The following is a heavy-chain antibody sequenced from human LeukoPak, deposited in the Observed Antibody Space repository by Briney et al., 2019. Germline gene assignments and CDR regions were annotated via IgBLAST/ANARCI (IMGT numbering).Heavy chain of an antibody. Sequence: SETLSLTCTVSGGSISSYYWSWIRQPPGKGLEWIGYIYYSGSTNYNPSLKSRVTISVDTSKNQFSLKLSSVTAADTAVYYCARRTGYYDGFDFWAREPWSPSPQ. D-gene: IGHD3/OR15-3a*01. J-gene: IGHJ4*02. CDR2: IYYSGST. CDR3: ARRTGYYDGFDF. CDR1: GGSISSYY. V-gene: IGHV4-59*01.